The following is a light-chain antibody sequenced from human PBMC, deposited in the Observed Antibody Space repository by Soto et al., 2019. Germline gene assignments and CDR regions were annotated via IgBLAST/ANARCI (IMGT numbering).Light chain of an antibody. J-gene: IGLJ2*01. CDR1: SSDIGGYDY. CDR2: EVI. CDR3: SSYTSTYTVI. Sequence: QSVLTQPASVSGSPGQSIIISCTGTSSDIGGYDYVSWHQQHPGNAPKLIIYEVINRPSGVSHRFSASKSGNTASLTISGLQAEDEADYYCSSYTSTYTVIFGGGTQLTVL. V-gene: IGLV2-14*01.